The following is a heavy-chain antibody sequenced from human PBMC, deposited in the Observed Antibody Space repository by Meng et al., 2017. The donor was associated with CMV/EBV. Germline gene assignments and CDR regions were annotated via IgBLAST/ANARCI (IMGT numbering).Heavy chain of an antibody. CDR3: ASRRSPHAFDI. Sequence: GSLRLSCTVSGGSVSSGSYYWSWIRQPPGKGLEWIGEINHSGSTNYNPSLKRRVTISVDTSKNQFSLKLSSVTAADTAVYYCASRRSPHAFDIWGQGTMVPVSS. J-gene: IGHJ3*02. V-gene: IGHV4-61*01. CDR2: INHSGST. CDR1: GGSVSSGSYY.